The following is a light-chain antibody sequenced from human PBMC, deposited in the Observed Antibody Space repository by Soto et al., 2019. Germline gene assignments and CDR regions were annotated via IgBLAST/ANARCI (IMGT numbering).Light chain of an antibody. J-gene: IGKJ1*01. Sequence: EILFAQSPGTLSLFPGEKKPHSCRASQSVSSSYLAWYQQKPGQAPRLLIYGASSRATGIPDRFSGSGSGTDFTLTISRLEPEDFAVYYCQQYGSSRTFGQGTKV. CDR2: GAS. CDR1: QSVSSSY. CDR3: QQYGSSRT. V-gene: IGKV3-20*01.